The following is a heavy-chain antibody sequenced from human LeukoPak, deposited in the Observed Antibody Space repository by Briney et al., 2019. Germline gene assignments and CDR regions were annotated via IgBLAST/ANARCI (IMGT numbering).Heavy chain of an antibody. V-gene: IGHV4-4*07. Sequence: PSETLSLTCTVSGGSISSYYWSWIRQPAGKGLEWIGRIYTSGSTNYNPSLRSRVTMSVDTSKNQFSLKLSSVTAADTAVYYCARDSKYYYGSGSSLLNWFDPWGQGTLVTVSS. J-gene: IGHJ5*02. CDR3: ARDSKYYYGSGSSLLNWFDP. CDR1: GGSISSYY. CDR2: IYTSGST. D-gene: IGHD3-10*01.